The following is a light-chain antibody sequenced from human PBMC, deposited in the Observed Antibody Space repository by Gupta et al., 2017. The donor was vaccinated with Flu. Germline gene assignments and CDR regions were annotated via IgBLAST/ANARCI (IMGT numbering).Light chain of an antibody. Sequence: VMPQSPATLSVSPGERATLSCRASPSVSSNVAWYQQKPGQAPRRLIDGASTRATGIPARVSGSGSGTEFTLTISSMKSEDFAVYYCQQYKNGPLTLGPGTKVEIK. CDR1: PSVSSN. CDR2: GAS. V-gene: IGKV3-15*01. J-gene: IGKJ3*01. CDR3: QQYKNGPLT.